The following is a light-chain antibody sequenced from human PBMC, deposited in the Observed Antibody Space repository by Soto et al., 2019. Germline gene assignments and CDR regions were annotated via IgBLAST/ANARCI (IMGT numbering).Light chain of an antibody. V-gene: IGKV3D-20*02. J-gene: IGKJ4*01. CDR1: QSISSNF. CDR3: QQRYNWPPLT. CDR2: ATS. Sequence: EIVLTQSPCTLSLSPGQRATLSCRASQSISSNFLAWYQQKPGQAPRLLIYATSSRATGIPGRFSGSGSGTDFTLTISSLEPEDFAVYYCQQRYNWPPLTFGGGTKVDIK.